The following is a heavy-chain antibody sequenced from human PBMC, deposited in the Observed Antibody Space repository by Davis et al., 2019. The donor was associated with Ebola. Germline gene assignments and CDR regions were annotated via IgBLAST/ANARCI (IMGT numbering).Heavy chain of an antibody. V-gene: IGHV3-73*01. Sequence: GESLKISCAASGFTFSGPAMHWVRQASAKGLEWVGRIRSKANSYATAYAASVKGRFTISRDDSKNTAYLQMNSLKTEDTAVYYCTASSGGSTDYWGQGTLVTVSS. D-gene: IGHD2-15*01. CDR3: TASSGGSTDY. CDR1: GFTFSGPA. CDR2: IRSKANSYAT. J-gene: IGHJ4*02.